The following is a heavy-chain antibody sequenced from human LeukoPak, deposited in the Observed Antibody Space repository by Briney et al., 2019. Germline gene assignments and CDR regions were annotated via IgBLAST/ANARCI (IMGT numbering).Heavy chain of an antibody. Sequence: ASVKVSCKASVGTFSSYTISWVRQAPGQGLEWMGRIIPILGIANYAQKFQGRVTITADKSTSTAYMERSSLGSEDTDVYYCARGIDSSGYLEYFQHWGQGTLVTVSS. J-gene: IGHJ1*01. CDR1: VGTFSSYT. D-gene: IGHD3-22*01. V-gene: IGHV1-69*02. CDR2: IIPILGIA. CDR3: ARGIDSSGYLEYFQH.